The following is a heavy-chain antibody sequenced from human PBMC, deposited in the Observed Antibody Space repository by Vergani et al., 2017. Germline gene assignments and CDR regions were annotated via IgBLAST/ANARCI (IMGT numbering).Heavy chain of an antibody. D-gene: IGHD2-2*01. CDR2: INHSGST. V-gene: IGHV4-34*01. Sequence: QVQLQQWGAGLLKPSETLSLTCAVYGGSFSGYYWSWIRQPPGKGLEWIGEINHSGSTNYNPSLKSRVTISVDTSKNQFSLKLSSVTAADTAVYYCARKDRSTSFPFDYWGQGTLVTVSS. CDR1: GGSFSGYY. CDR3: ARKDRSTSFPFDY. J-gene: IGHJ4*02.